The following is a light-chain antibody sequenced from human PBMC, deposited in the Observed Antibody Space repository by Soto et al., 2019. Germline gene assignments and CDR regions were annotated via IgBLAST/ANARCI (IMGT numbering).Light chain of an antibody. Sequence: QSVLTQPASVSGCPGQSITISCTGTTSDVGGYNYVSWHQQHPGKAPKLMIYDVINRPSGVSNRFSGSKSDNTASLTISGLQAEDEADYYCTSYTSSGTHVFGSGTKVTVL. CDR3: TSYTSSGTHV. V-gene: IGLV2-14*01. J-gene: IGLJ1*01. CDR1: TSDVGGYNY. CDR2: DVI.